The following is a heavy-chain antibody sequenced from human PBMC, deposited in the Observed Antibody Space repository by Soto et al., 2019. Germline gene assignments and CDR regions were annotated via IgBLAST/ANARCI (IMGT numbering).Heavy chain of an antibody. CDR1: GGTFSSYA. J-gene: IGHJ4*02. V-gene: IGHV1-69*13. Sequence: SVKVSCKASGGTFSSYAISWVRQAPGQGLEWMGGIIPIFGTANYAQKFQGRVTIAADESTSTAYMELSSLRSEDTAVYYCASSRVGKLRRNPAYYFDYWGQGTLVTVSS. D-gene: IGHD3-3*01. CDR2: IIPIFGTA. CDR3: ASSRVGKLRRNPAYYFDY.